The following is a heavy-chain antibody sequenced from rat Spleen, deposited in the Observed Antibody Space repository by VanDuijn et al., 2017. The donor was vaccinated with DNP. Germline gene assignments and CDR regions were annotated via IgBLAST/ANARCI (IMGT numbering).Heavy chain of an antibody. CDR2: VSSVGNT. CDR1: GSSLTHYA. CDR3: ARSGYTTDYWFAY. V-gene: IGHV2S12*01. J-gene: IGHJ3*01. Sequence: QVQLKESGPGLVQPSQTLSLTCTVSGSSLTHYAVGWVRQPPGKGLEWIAAVSSVGNTYYNSGLKSRLSISRDTSKSQVFLKMNSLQTEDTAMYFCARSGYTTDYWFAYWGQGTLVTVSS. D-gene: IGHD1-6*01.